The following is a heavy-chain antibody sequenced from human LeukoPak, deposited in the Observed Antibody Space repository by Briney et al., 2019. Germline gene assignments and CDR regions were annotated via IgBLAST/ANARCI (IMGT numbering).Heavy chain of an antibody. D-gene: IGHD3-16*01. J-gene: IGHJ6*02. CDR3: ARGGGLDV. CDR2: INHNGNVN. Sequence: GGSLRLSCAASGFTFSSYWMNWARQAPGKGLEWVASINHNGNVNYYVDSVKGRFTISRDDAKNSLYLQVSNLRAEDTAVYFCARGGGLDVWGQGATVTVSS. CDR1: GFTFSSYW. V-gene: IGHV3-7*03.